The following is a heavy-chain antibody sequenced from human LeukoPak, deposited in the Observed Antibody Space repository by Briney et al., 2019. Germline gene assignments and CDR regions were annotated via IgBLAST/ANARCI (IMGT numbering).Heavy chain of an antibody. CDR3: AREAYCGGDCYAAGY. Sequence: SQTLSLTCAVSGVSISSGGYSWSWIRQPPGKGLEWLGYIYHSGSTYYNPSLKSRVTISVDRSKNQFSLKLSSVTAADTAVYYCAREAYCGGDCYAAGYWGQGTLVTVPS. CDR2: IYHSGST. J-gene: IGHJ4*02. V-gene: IGHV4-30-2*01. CDR1: GVSISSGGYS. D-gene: IGHD2-21*02.